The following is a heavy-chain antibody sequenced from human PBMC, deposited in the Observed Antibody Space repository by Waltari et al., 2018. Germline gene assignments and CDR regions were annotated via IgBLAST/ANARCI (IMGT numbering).Heavy chain of an antibody. Sequence: EVQLLESGGGLVQPGGSLILYCDALGFTFINHGMRWVRQAPGKGLEWVSGIGDGGDTHYADSVKGRFTISRDNSKNMLYLQMDSLSAEDTAVYYCTKGAWGSVCDYWGQGTLVTVSS. CDR2: IGDGGDT. CDR3: TKGAWGSVCDY. D-gene: IGHD2-15*01. J-gene: IGHJ4*02. CDR1: GFTFINHG. V-gene: IGHV3-23*01.